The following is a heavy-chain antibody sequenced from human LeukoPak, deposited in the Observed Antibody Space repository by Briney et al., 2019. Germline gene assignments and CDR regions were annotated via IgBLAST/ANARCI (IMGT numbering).Heavy chain of an antibody. J-gene: IGHJ4*02. CDR3: AKLGEGGYSYDYLPYYFDY. Sequence: GGSLRLSCAASGFTFSSYGMSWVRQAPGKGLEWVAFIRYDGSNQYYADSVKGRFSISRDNSKDTLYLQMNSLRPEDTAVYYCAKLGEGGYSYDYLPYYFDYWGQGTLVTVSS. V-gene: IGHV3-30*02. CDR2: IRYDGSNQ. CDR1: GFTFSSYG. D-gene: IGHD5-18*01.